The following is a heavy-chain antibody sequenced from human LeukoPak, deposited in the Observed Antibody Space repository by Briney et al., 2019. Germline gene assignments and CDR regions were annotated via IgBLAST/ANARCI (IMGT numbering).Heavy chain of an antibody. Sequence: SETLSLTCTVSGASTSAYYWSWIRQPPGKGLEWIGYSYSGGNANYDPSLKSRVTISVDTSKNQFSLKLSSVTAADTAVYYCARASGQWLAPVYWGQGTLVTVSS. V-gene: IGHV4-59*01. CDR3: ARASGQWLAPVY. J-gene: IGHJ4*02. D-gene: IGHD6-19*01. CDR1: GASTSAYY. CDR2: SYSGGNA.